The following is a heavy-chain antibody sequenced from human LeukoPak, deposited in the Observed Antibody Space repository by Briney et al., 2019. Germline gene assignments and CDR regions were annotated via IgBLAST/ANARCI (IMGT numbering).Heavy chain of an antibody. J-gene: IGHJ4*02. CDR2: ISGGTT. CDR3: AKSVYGSGNY. CDR1: GFTISSYG. D-gene: IGHD3-10*01. V-gene: IGHV3-23*01. Sequence: GGSLRPSCAASGFTISSYGMSWVRQAPGKGLEWVSSISGGTTYYADSVKGRFTISRDNSKNIVSPQMNSLRAEDTAVYYCAKSVYGSGNYWGQGSLVTVSS.